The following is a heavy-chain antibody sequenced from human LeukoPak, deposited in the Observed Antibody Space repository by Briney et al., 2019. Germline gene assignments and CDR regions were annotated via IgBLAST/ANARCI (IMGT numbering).Heavy chain of an antibody. J-gene: IGHJ4*02. CDR2: IYSAGNT. CDR1: GFTVSSNY. D-gene: IGHD6-19*01. CDR3: ARGGTPGYSSGRIDY. V-gene: IGHV3-53*04. Sequence: PGGSLRLSCVASGFTVSSNYMSWVRQAPGKGLEWVSVIYSAGNTYYADSAKGRFTISRHNSGNTLYLHMNSLRVEDTAVYFCARGGTPGYSSGRIDYWGQGTPVTVSS.